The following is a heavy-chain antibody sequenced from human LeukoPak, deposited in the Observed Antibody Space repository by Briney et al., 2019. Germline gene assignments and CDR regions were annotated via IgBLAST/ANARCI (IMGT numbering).Heavy chain of an antibody. CDR3: ARESDAFDI. CDR2: ISYDGSNK. V-gene: IGHV3-30*14. CDR1: GFTFSSYA. J-gene: IGHJ3*02. Sequence: GGSLRLSCAASGFTFSSYAMHWVRQAPGKGLEWVAVISYDGSNKYFADSVKGRFTISRDNSKNTLYLQMNSLRAEDTAVYYCARESDAFDIWGQGTMVTVSS.